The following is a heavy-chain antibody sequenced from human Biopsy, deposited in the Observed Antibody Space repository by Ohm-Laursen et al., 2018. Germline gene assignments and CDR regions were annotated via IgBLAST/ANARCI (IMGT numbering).Heavy chain of an antibody. CDR1: GFTFATYG. CDR3: AKDRRTMRVWYFDL. V-gene: IGHV3-23*01. Sequence: SLRLSCTASGFTFATYGMSWDRQAPGKGLEWVSGISSTGNSTYYADSVKGRFTISRDNSKNTLYLQLNSLRVEDTALYYCAKDRRTMRVWYFDLWGRGTLVTVSS. D-gene: IGHD4/OR15-4a*01. CDR2: ISSTGNST. J-gene: IGHJ2*01.